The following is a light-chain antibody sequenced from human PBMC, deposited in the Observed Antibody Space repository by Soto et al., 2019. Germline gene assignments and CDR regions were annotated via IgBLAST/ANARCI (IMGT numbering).Light chain of an antibody. CDR1: QSISSY. J-gene: IGKJ4*01. CDR3: QRSFSTPLT. V-gene: IGKV1-39*01. CDR2: AAS. Sequence: DIQMTQSPSSLSASVGDRVTITCRASQSISSYLNWYQQKPGKAPKLLIYAASSLQSGVPSRFSGSGSGTDFTLTISSLQPEDVATYCCQRSFSTPLTFGGGTKVEIK.